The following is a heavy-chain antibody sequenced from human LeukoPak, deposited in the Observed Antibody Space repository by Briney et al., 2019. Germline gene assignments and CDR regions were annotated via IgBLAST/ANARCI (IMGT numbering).Heavy chain of an antibody. Sequence: GGSLRLSCAASGFTFSSYAMSWVRQAPGKGLEWVSAISGSGGSTYYADSVKGRFTISRDNSKNTLYLQMNSVRAEDTAVYYCAKKLYGSGSYLYYYYYGMDVWGQGTTVTVSS. CDR2: ISGSGGST. J-gene: IGHJ6*02. V-gene: IGHV3-23*01. CDR3: AKKLYGSGSYLYYYYYGMDV. CDR1: GFTFSSYA. D-gene: IGHD3-10*01.